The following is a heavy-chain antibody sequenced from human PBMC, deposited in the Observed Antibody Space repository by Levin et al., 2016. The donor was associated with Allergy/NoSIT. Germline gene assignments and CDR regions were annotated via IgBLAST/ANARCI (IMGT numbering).Heavy chain of an antibody. D-gene: IGHD6-13*01. CDR3: AKGVDSSSWYVGNYGMDV. Sequence: GESLKISCAASGFTFSSYAMSWVRQAPGKGLEWVSAISGSGGSTYYADSVKGRFTISRDNSKNTLYLQMNSLRAEDTAVYYCAKGVDSSSWYVGNYGMDVWGQGTTVTVSS. J-gene: IGHJ6*02. V-gene: IGHV3-23*01. CDR1: GFTFSSYA. CDR2: ISGSGGST.